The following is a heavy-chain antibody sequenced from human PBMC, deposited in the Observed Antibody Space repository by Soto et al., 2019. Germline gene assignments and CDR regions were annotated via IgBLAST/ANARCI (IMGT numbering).Heavy chain of an antibody. CDR1: GYSCTSHW. V-gene: IGHV5-51*01. CDR3: APRRIAPALAYDVFDI. Sequence: GESLKVCCKGSGYSCTSHWIGWVRQMPGKGLEWMGIIYPGDSDTRYSPSFQGQGTISADKSISTAYLQWSSLKASDTAIYYCAPRRIAPALAYDVFDIWGKGTRVPVSS. J-gene: IGHJ3*02. D-gene: IGHD2-15*01. CDR2: IYPGDSDT.